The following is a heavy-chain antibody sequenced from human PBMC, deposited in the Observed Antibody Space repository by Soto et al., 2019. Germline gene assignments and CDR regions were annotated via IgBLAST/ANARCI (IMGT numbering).Heavy chain of an antibody. CDR1: GFTFSSYA. V-gene: IGHV3-30-3*01. Sequence: QVQLVESGGGVVQPGRSLRLSCAASGFTFSSYAMHWVRQAPGKGLEWVAVISYDGSNKYYADSVKGRFTISRDNSKNTLYLQMNSLRAEDTAVYYCAREAYIMVRGVNKGFDYWGQGTLVTVSS. CDR2: ISYDGSNK. CDR3: AREAYIMVRGVNKGFDY. J-gene: IGHJ4*02. D-gene: IGHD3-10*01.